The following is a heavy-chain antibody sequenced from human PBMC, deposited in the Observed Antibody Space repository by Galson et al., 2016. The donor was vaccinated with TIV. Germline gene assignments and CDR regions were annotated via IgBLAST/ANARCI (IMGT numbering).Heavy chain of an antibody. CDR3: ARGGDYGSDDYYVNWSDP. D-gene: IGHD3-10*01. J-gene: IGHJ5*02. Sequence: CAISGDSVSSNSATWNWIRRSPSRGLEWLGRAYYRSKWYNDYADSVTGRIAIKPDTARNQFSLQLYSVTPEDTAVYYCARGGDYGSDDYYVNWSDPWGQGTLVTVSS. CDR1: GDSVSSNSAT. CDR2: AYYRSKWYN. V-gene: IGHV6-1*01.